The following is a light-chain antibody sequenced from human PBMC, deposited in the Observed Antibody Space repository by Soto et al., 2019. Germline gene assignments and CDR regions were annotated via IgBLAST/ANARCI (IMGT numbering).Light chain of an antibody. V-gene: IGLV2-11*01. CDR1: SSDVGGYNY. J-gene: IGLJ1*01. CDR3: CSYAGTSTGYV. CDR2: EVS. Sequence: QSALTQPRSVSGSPGQSVTISCTGTSSDVGGYNYVSWFQHSPGKAPKLMIYEVSKRPSGVPDRFSGSKSGNTASLTISRLQAEDEADYYCCSYAGTSTGYVFARGTKLTVL.